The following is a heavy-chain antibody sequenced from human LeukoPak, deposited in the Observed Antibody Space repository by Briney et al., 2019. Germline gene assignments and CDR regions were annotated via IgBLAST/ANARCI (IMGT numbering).Heavy chain of an antibody. Sequence: SQTLSLTCTVSGGSISSYYWSWIRQPPGKGLEWIGYIYYSGSTNYNPSLKSRVTISVDTSKNQFSLKLSSVTAADTAVYYCARGSGSYIFGYWGQGTLVTVSS. V-gene: IGHV4-59*01. CDR2: IYYSGST. CDR1: GGSISSYY. D-gene: IGHD1-26*01. CDR3: ARGSGSYIFGY. J-gene: IGHJ4*02.